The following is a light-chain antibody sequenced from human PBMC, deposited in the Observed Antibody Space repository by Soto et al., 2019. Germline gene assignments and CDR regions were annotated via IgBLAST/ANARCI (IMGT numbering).Light chain of an antibody. Sequence: DVQMTQAPSSLSASVGDRVTITCRASQGISNSLAWYQQKPGQVPKLLIYAASILQSGVPSRFSGSGSGTDFTLTISSLQPEDVATYYCQKYNSAPRTFGGGTKVEIK. J-gene: IGKJ4*01. CDR3: QKYNSAPRT. CDR2: AAS. V-gene: IGKV1-27*01. CDR1: QGISNS.